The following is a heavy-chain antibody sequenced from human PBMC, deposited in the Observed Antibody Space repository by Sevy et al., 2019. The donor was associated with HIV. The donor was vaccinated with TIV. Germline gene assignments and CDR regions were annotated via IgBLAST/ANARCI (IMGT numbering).Heavy chain of an antibody. V-gene: IGHV3-49*03. J-gene: IGHJ4*02. CDR3: TRGRYTYVPFDY. D-gene: IGHD3-10*02. CDR1: GFTFGDYA. CDR2: IRTKAYGGIT. Sequence: GESLKISCTASGFTFGDYAMNWFRQAPGKGLEWVGFIRTKAYGGITEYAASVKGRFTISRDDSKSIAYLQMNSLKTGDTAVYYCTRGRYTYVPFDYWGQGTLVTVSS.